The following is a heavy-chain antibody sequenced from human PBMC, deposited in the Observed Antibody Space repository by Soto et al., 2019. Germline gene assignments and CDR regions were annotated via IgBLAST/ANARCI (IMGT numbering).Heavy chain of an antibody. CDR3: EGGRVPADPGGY. D-gene: IGHD2-2*01. CDR1: GYTFTSYG. Sequence: QVQLVQSGAEVKKPGASVKVSCKASGYTFTSYGISWVRQAPGQGLECMGWISAYNGNTNYAQKLQGRVTRTTDTATRTGYMELRSGRSDDPAVYDFEGGRVPADPGGYCGQGNLVTVSS. J-gene: IGHJ4*02. CDR2: ISAYNGNT. V-gene: IGHV1-18*01.